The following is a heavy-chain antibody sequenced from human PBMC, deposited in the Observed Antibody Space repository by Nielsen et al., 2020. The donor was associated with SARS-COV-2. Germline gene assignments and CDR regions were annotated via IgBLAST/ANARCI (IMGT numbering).Heavy chain of an antibody. CDR2: INHSGST. D-gene: IGHD5-18*01. CDR1: GGSFSGYY. V-gene: IGHV4-34*01. Sequence: GSLRLSCAVYGGSFSGYYWSWIRQPPRKGLEWIGEINHSGSTNYNPSLKSRVTISVDTSKNQFSLKLSSVTAADTAVYYCARGGYSYGYGYWGQGTLVTVSS. J-gene: IGHJ4*02. CDR3: ARGGYSYGYGY.